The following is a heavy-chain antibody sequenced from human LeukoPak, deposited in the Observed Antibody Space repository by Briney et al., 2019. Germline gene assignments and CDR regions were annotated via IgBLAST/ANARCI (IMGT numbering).Heavy chain of an antibody. CDR2: FDPEDGET. V-gene: IGHV1-24*01. D-gene: IGHD2-21*02. CDR1: GYTLTELS. CDR3: ATEGPPPAYCGGDCYQGYYFDY. Sequence: ASVKVSCKVSGYTLTELSMHWVRQAPGKGLERMGGFDPEDGETIYAQKFQGRATMTEDTSTDTAYMELSSLRSEDTAVYYCATEGPPPAYCGGDCYQGYYFDYWGQGTLVTVSS. J-gene: IGHJ4*02.